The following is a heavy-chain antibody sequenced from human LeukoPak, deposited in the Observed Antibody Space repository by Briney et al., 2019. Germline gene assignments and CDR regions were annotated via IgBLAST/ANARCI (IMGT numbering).Heavy chain of an antibody. D-gene: IGHD3-22*01. CDR3: ARSGKFSGYTYFQH. V-gene: IGHV6-1*01. CDR1: GDSVSSNSAA. CDR2: TYYRSKWYN. Sequence: SQTLSLTCAISGDSVSSNSAAWNWIRQSPSRGLEWLVRTYYRSKWYNDYAVSVKSRITINPDTSKNQFSLKLSSVTAADTAVYYCARSGKFSGYTYFQHWGQGTLVTVSS. J-gene: IGHJ1*01.